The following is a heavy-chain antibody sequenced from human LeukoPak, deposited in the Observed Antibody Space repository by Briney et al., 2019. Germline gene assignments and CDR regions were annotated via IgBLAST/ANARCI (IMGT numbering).Heavy chain of an antibody. Sequence: GASVKVSCKASGYTFTSYYMHWVRQAPGQGLEWMGIINPSGGSTSYAQKFQGRVTMTRDTSISTAYMELSRLRSDDTAVYYCTYNWNYWGQGTLVTVSS. CDR3: TYNWNY. CDR2: INPSGGST. V-gene: IGHV1-46*01. J-gene: IGHJ4*02. D-gene: IGHD1-20*01. CDR1: GYTFTSYY.